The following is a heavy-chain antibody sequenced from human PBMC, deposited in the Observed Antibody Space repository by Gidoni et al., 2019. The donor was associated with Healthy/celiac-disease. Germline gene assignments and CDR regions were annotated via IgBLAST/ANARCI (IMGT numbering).Heavy chain of an antibody. J-gene: IGHJ4*02. V-gene: IGHV3-21*01. D-gene: IGHD3-10*01. CDR1: GFTFSSYS. Sequence: EVQLVESGGGLVKPGGSLRLSCAASGFTFSSYSMNWVRQAPGKGLEWVSSISSSSSYIYYADSVKGRFTISRDNAKNSLYLQMNSLRAEDTAVYYCARGWFGEETYFDYWGQGTLVTVSS. CDR3: ARGWFGEETYFDY. CDR2: ISSSSSYI.